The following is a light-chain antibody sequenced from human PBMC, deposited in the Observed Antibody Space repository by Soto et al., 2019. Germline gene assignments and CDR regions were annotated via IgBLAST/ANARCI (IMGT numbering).Light chain of an antibody. CDR3: MQALQTPLT. CDR2: LGS. V-gene: IGKV2-28*01. J-gene: IGKJ4*01. Sequence: PGRAGVSISVAGRSCKSLLHSNGYKYLEWYLQKPGQSPQLLIYLGSNRASGVPDRFSGSGSGTDFTLKISRVEAEDFGVYYCMQALQTPLTFGGGTKVDIK. CDR1: KSLLHSNGYKY.